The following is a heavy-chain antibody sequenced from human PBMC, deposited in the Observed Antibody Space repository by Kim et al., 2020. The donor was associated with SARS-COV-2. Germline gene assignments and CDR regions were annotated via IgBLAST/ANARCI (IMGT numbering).Heavy chain of an antibody. D-gene: IGHD3-16*02. CDR3: ARSSLLDFDY. Sequence: GGTNYAQQMQGRVTMTRDTPLSRVYLALTSLRSDATAVYYCARSSLLDFDYWGQGTLVTVSS. CDR2: GGT. J-gene: IGHJ4*02. V-gene: IGHV1-2*02.